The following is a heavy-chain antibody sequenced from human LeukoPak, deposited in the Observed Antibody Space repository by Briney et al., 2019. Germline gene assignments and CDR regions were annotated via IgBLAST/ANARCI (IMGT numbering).Heavy chain of an antibody. Sequence: PGGSLRLSCAASGFTFSNYAMSWVRQAPGQGLEWVSAISGSGFTTYYADSVKGRVTISRDNSKNTLYLQVNSLRAEDTAVYYCAKWGDYDILTGYYVPDYWGQGTLVTVSS. CDR3: AKWGDYDILTGYYVPDY. V-gene: IGHV3-23*01. D-gene: IGHD3-9*01. CDR1: GFTFSNYA. CDR2: ISGSGFTT. J-gene: IGHJ4*02.